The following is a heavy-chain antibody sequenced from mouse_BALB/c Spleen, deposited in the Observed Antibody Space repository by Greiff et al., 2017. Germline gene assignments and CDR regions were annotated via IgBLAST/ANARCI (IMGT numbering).Heavy chain of an antibody. V-gene: IGHV5-6-5*01. CDR1: GFTFSSYA. CDR2: ISSGGST. J-gene: IGHJ2*01. CDR3: ARDASLYDYFDY. D-gene: IGHD2-3*01. Sequence: EVMLVESGGGLVKPGGSLKLSCAASGFTFSSYAMSWVRQTPEKRLEWVASISSGGSTYYPDSVKGRFTISRDNARNILYLQMSSLRSEDTAMYYCARDASLYDYFDYWGQGTTLTVSS.